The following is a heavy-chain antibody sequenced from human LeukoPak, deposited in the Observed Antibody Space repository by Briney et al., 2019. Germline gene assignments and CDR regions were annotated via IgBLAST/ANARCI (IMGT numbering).Heavy chain of an antibody. J-gene: IGHJ6*02. V-gene: IGHV1-2*02. CDR1: GYTFTSYY. CDR2: INVYSGGA. D-gene: IGHD2-15*01. Sequence: GASVKVSCKASGYTFTSYYMHWVRQAPGQGLEWMGCINVYSGGAHYAQKFQGRLSMTRDTSPNTAYMELSSLRSDDTAVYYCARDILGRSNGGSNYFGMEVWGQGTTVTVSS. CDR3: ARDILGRSNGGSNYFGMEV.